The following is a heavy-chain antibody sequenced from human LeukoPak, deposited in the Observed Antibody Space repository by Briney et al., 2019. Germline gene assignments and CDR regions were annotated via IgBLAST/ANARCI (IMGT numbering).Heavy chain of an antibody. CDR1: SGSISTGGYY. D-gene: IGHD3-3*01. CDR3: AIGKRGYDFWSGYYRSYFDY. CDR2: INHSGST. J-gene: IGHJ4*02. Sequence: PSETLSLTCTVSSGSISTGGYYWSWIRQPPGKGLEWIGEINHSGSTNYNPSLKSRVTISVDTSKNQFSLKLSSVTAADTAVYYCAIGKRGYDFWSGYYRSYFDYWGQGTLVTVSS. V-gene: IGHV4-34*01.